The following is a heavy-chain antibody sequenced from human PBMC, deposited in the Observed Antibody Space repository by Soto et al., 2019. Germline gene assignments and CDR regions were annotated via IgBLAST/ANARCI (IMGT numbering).Heavy chain of an antibody. CDR1: GYTFTGYY. CDR3: ARDSQYYDFWSGLNWFDP. V-gene: IGHV1-2*02. J-gene: IGHJ5*02. Sequence: ASVKVSCKASGYTFTGYYMHWVRQAPGQGLEWMGWINPNSGGTNYAQKFQGRVTMTRDTSISTAYVELSRLRSDDTAVYYCARDSQYYDFWSGLNWFDPWGQGTLVTVSS. D-gene: IGHD3-3*01. CDR2: INPNSGGT.